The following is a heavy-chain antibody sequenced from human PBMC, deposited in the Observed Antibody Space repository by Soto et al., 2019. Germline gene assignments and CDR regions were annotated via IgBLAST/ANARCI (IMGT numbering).Heavy chain of an antibody. D-gene: IGHD2-8*01. Sequence: SETLSLTCTVSGGSIIGYYWSWIRQPPGKGLEYIGYIYYSGSTNYNPSLKSRVTISVDTSKNQFSLKLTSVTAADTAIYYCARGKDIILMNMDGWGQGTTVTVSS. V-gene: IGHV4-59*01. J-gene: IGHJ6*01. CDR2: IYYSGST. CDR3: ARGKDIILMNMDG. CDR1: GGSIIGYY.